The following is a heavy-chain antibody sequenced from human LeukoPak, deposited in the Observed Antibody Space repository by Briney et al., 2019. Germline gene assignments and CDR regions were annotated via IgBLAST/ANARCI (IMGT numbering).Heavy chain of an antibody. J-gene: IGHJ5*02. CDR2: FDPEDGET. Sequence: ASVKVSRKVSGYTLTELSMHWVRQAPGKGLEWMGGFDPEDGETIYAQKFQGRVTMTEDTSTDTAYMELSSLRSEDTAVYYCATDPPGSGSYYLFDPWGQGTLVTVSS. D-gene: IGHD3-10*01. CDR3: ATDPPGSGSYYLFDP. V-gene: IGHV1-24*01. CDR1: GYTLTELS.